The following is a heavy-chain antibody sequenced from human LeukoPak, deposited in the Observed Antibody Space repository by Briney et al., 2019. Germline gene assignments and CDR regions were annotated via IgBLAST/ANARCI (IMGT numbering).Heavy chain of an antibody. D-gene: IGHD3-22*01. CDR1: GFTFSDYY. J-gene: IGHJ4*02. V-gene: IGHV3-11*01. CDR3: AGRRYYYDSRGYYHY. CDR2: ISSSGSTI. Sequence: PGGSLRLSCAASGFTFSDYYMSWIRQAPGKGLEWVSYISSSGSTIYYADSVKGRFTISRDNAKNSLYLQMNSLRAEDTAVYYCAGRRYYYDSRGYYHYWGQGTLVTVSS.